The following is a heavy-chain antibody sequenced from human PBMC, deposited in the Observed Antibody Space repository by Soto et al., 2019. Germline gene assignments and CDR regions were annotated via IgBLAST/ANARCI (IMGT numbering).Heavy chain of an antibody. CDR3: ARALDSSGYYYLDQIDY. CDR1: GYTFTSYA. D-gene: IGHD3-22*01. CDR2: INAGNGNT. Sequence: ASVKVSCKASGYTFTSYAMHWVRQAPGQRLEWMGWINAGNGNTKYSQNLQGRVTMTTDTSTSTAYMELRSLRSDDTAVYYCARALDSSGYYYLDQIDYWGQGTLVTVSS. J-gene: IGHJ4*02. V-gene: IGHV1-3*01.